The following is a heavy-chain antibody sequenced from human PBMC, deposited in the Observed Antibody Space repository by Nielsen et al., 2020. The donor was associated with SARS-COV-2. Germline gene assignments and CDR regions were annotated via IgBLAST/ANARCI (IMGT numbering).Heavy chain of an antibody. D-gene: IGHD1-7*01. V-gene: IGHV1-69*06. CDR1: GGIFGTYP. J-gene: IGHJ5*02. Sequence: SVKVSCKASGGIFGTYPITWVRQAPGQGLEWMGGIIPVFGTPSYAQKFQGRVTITADNFTSTAYMELTSMRYEDTAVYSCAKGERELDPWGQGTLVTVSS. CDR3: AKGERELDP. CDR2: IIPVFGTP.